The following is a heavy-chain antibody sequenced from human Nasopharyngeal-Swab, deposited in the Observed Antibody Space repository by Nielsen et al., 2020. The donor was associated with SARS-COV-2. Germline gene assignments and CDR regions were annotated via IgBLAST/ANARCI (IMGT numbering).Heavy chain of an antibody. J-gene: IGHJ5*01. CDR1: GFTFSSYT. V-gene: IGHV3-21*01. D-gene: IGHD4-17*01. Sequence: GESPKTPCAASGFTFSSYTMNWVRQAPGKGLEWVSYLSPTSDYIYYAESVKGRFTITRDNAKNSLFLQMNSLRAEESAIYYWVRGSYGHSDSWSRGALITVSS. CDR2: LSPTSDYI. CDR3: VRGSYGHSDS.